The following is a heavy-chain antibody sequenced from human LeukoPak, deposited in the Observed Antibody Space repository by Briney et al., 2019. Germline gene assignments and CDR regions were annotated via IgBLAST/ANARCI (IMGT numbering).Heavy chain of an antibody. D-gene: IGHD2-2*01. V-gene: IGHV1-18*01. Sequence: GASVKVSCKASGYTFTSYGISWVRQAPGQGLEWMGWISAYNGNTNYAQKLQGRVTMTTDTSTSTAYMELRSLSSDDTAVYYCARDLSSSLYCSSTSCHRLDNWFDPWGQGTLVTVSS. J-gene: IGHJ5*02. CDR2: ISAYNGNT. CDR1: GYTFTSYG. CDR3: ARDLSSSLYCSSTSCHRLDNWFDP.